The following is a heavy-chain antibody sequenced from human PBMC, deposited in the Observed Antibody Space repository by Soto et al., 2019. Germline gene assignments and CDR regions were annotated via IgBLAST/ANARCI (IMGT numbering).Heavy chain of an antibody. V-gene: IGHV3-48*02. Sequence: GGSLRLSCAASGFTFSSYSMNWVRQAPGKGLEWVSYISSSSTIYYADSVKGRFTISRDNAKNSLYLQMNSLRDEDTAVYYCARDLVQVGNGMDVWGQGTTVTVSS. CDR2: ISSSSTI. CDR3: ARDLVQVGNGMDV. CDR1: GFTFSSYS. D-gene: IGHD1-26*01. J-gene: IGHJ6*02.